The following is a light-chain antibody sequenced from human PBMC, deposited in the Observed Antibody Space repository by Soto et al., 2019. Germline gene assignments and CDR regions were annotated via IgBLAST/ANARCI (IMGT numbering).Light chain of an antibody. J-gene: IGLJ1*01. Sequence: QSALTQPASVSGSPGQSIAISCTCTFSDVGGYYYVSWYQQHPDKAPKLLIYEVTKRPSGVSNRFSGSKSGNTASLTISGLQPEDEADYYCSSHTSGSIRVFGSGTKVTVL. CDR1: FSDVGGYYY. CDR3: SSHTSGSIRV. CDR2: EVT. V-gene: IGLV2-14*01.